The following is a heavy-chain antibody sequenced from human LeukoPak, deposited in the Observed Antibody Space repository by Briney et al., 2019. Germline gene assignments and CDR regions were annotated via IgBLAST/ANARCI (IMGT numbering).Heavy chain of an antibody. Sequence: PGGSLRLSCAASGFTFSNYGMSWLRQAPGKGLEWVSAISDSGSTYYADSVKGRFTISRDNSKNTLYLQMNSLRAEDTAVYYCAKRVPYSSSSVYFDSWGQGTLVTVSS. J-gene: IGHJ4*02. V-gene: IGHV3-23*05. CDR1: GFTFSNYG. D-gene: IGHD6-6*01. CDR3: AKRVPYSSSSVYFDS. CDR2: ISDSGST.